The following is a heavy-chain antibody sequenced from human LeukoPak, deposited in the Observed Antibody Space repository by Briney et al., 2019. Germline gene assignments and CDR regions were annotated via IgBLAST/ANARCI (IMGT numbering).Heavy chain of an antibody. V-gene: IGHV3-7*01. Sequence: PGGSLRLSCEGSGFTFSNYWMGWVRQAPGKGLQWVANIKTDGSEKYYVDSVKGRFTISRDNAKNSLYMQMNSLRAEDTAVYYCVRQRRYCSGDSCYQRTFDYWGQGTLVTVSS. CDR1: GFTFSNYW. CDR3: VRQRRYCSGDSCYQRTFDY. J-gene: IGHJ4*02. D-gene: IGHD2-15*01. CDR2: IKTDGSEK.